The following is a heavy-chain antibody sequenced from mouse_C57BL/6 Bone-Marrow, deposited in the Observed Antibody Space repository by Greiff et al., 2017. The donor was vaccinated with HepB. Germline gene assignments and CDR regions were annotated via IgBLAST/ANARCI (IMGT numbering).Heavy chain of an antibody. CDR3: ARSEGHFAWFAY. D-gene: IGHD3-3*01. V-gene: IGHV1-81*01. J-gene: IGHJ3*01. CDR1: GYTFTSYG. CDR2: IYPRSGNT. Sequence: QVQLQQSGAELARPGASVKLSCKASGYTFTSYGISWVKQRTGQGLEWIGEIYPRSGNTYYNEKFKGKATLTADKSSSTAYMELRSLTSEDSAVYFCARSEGHFAWFAYWGQGTLVTVSA.